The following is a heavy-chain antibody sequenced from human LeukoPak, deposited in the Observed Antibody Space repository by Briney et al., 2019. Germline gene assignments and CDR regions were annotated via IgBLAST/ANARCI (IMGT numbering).Heavy chain of an antibody. Sequence: SETLSLTCAAYGGSFSGYYWSWIRQPPGKGLEWIGEINHSGSTNYNPSLKSRVTISVDTSKNQFSLKLSSVTAADTAVYYCARVRVSWDLWWFDPWGQGTLVTVSS. D-gene: IGHD1-26*01. J-gene: IGHJ5*02. V-gene: IGHV4-34*01. CDR1: GGSFSGYY. CDR2: INHSGST. CDR3: ARVRVSWDLWWFDP.